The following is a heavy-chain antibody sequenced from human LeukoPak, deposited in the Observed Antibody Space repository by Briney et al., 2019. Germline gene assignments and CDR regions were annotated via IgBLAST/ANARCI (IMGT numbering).Heavy chain of an antibody. CDR2: ISSSSSYI. D-gene: IGHD3-22*01. J-gene: IGHJ4*02. CDR3: ATSPDSSGYFPQDY. Sequence: GGSLRLSCAASGFTFSSYSMNWVRQAPGKGLEWVSSISSSSSYIYYADSVEGRFTISRDNAKNSLYLQMNSLRAEDTAVYYCATSPDSSGYFPQDYWGQGTLVTVPS. V-gene: IGHV3-21*01. CDR1: GFTFSSYS.